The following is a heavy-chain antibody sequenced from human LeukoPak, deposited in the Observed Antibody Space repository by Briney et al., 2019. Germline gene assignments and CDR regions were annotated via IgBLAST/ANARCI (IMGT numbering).Heavy chain of an antibody. CDR2: ISGSGGST. CDR3: AKDLWDSSGWYSDY. CDR1: GGSFSGYY. D-gene: IGHD6-19*01. J-gene: IGHJ4*02. Sequence: ETLSLTCAVYGGSFSGYYWSWIRQPPGKGLEWVSTISGSGGSTYYADSVKGRFTISRDNSKNTLSLQMNSLRVEDTAVYYCAKDLWDSSGWYSDYWGQGTLVAVSS. V-gene: IGHV3-23*01.